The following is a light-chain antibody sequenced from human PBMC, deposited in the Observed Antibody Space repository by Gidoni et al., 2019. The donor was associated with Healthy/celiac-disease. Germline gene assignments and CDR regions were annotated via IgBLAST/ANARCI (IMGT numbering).Light chain of an antibody. CDR3: QQSYSTPWT. J-gene: IGKJ1*01. V-gene: IGKV1-39*01. CDR2: AAS. Sequence: SVGDRVTITCRASQSISSYLNWYQQKPGKAPKLLIYAASSLQSGVPSRFSGSGSGTDFTLTISSLQPEDFATYYCQQSYSTPWTFGQGTKVEIK. CDR1: QSISSY.